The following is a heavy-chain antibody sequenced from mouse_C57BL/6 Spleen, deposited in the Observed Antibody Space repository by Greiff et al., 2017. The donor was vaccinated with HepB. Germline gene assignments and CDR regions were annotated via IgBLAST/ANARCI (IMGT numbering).Heavy chain of an antibody. D-gene: IGHD1-1*01. CDR3: TTGSTTVVYYYAMDY. V-gene: IGHV14-1*01. CDR1: GFNIKDYY. Sequence: EVQLQESGAELVRPGASVKLSCTASGFNIKDYYMHWVKQRPEQGLEWIGRIDPEDGDTEYAPKFQGKATMTADTSSNTAYLQLSSLTSEDTAVYYCTTGSTTVVYYYAMDYWGQGTSVTVSS. J-gene: IGHJ4*01. CDR2: IDPEDGDT.